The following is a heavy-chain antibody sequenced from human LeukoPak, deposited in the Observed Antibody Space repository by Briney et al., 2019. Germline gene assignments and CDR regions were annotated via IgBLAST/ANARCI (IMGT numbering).Heavy chain of an antibody. D-gene: IGHD2-8*02. V-gene: IGHV3-7*01. Sequence: GGSLRLSCAASGFTFTSYWMTWVRQAPGKGLEWVANINQDGGGRYYVDSVKGRFTISRDNVDNVVYLEMNSLGAEDTATYYCARVAVSGPTGWFDSWGQGTLVIVSS. CDR1: GFTFTSYW. CDR2: INQDGGGR. J-gene: IGHJ5*01. CDR3: ARVAVSGPTGWFDS.